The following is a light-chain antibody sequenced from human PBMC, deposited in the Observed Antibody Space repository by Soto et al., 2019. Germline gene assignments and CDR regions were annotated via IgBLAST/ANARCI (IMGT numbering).Light chain of an antibody. Sequence: EIVLTQSPGTLSLSPGERATLSCRASQSVSNNYLAWYQQKPGQAPRLLIYDASNRAAGIPARFSGSGSGTDFTLTIISLEPADFAVYYCQQRSNWPPITFGQGTRLEIK. CDR1: QSVSNNY. V-gene: IGKV3-11*01. CDR2: DAS. J-gene: IGKJ5*01. CDR3: QQRSNWPPIT.